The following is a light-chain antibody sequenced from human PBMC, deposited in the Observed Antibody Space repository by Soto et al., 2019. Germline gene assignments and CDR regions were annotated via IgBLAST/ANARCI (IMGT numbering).Light chain of an antibody. CDR2: DAS. Sequence: EIVLTQSPDTLSLSPGDRATLSCGASQSVNSGFLAWYQQKPGLAPRLLIYDASSMATGIPDRFSGSGSGADFTLTISRLEPEDFAVYYCQQYGSSPPWTFGQGTKVEI. J-gene: IGKJ1*01. V-gene: IGKV3D-20*01. CDR1: QSVNSGF. CDR3: QQYGSSPPWT.